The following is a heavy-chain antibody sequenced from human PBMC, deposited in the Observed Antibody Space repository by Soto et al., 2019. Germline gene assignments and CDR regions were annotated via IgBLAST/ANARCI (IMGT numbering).Heavy chain of an antibody. V-gene: IGHV3-30-3*01. Sequence: QVLLVESGGGVVQPGRSLRLSCAASGFSFSSYAMHWVRQAPGKGLEWVAVISFEGNDKYYADSVKGRFTISRDENENTLYLQMNSLRPEDTAVYYCARDRYLDSYAFDSWGQETLVTVSS. CDR3: ARDRYLDSYAFDS. D-gene: IGHD3-9*01. J-gene: IGHJ4*02. CDR2: ISFEGNDK. CDR1: GFSFSSYA.